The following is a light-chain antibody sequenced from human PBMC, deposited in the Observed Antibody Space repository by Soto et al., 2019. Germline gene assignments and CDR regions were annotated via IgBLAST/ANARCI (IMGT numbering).Light chain of an antibody. CDR3: QQRYTTPVT. Sequence: DIQMPQSQSSVSASVGERVTITGRASQTIRKYLNWYRQKAGKAPELLIHSASTLQTGVPSRFSGSGSGTDFALTITSLQPEDFATYYCQQRYTTPVTVGKGTRLDIK. CDR1: QTIRKY. CDR2: SAS. J-gene: IGKJ5*01. V-gene: IGKV1-39*01.